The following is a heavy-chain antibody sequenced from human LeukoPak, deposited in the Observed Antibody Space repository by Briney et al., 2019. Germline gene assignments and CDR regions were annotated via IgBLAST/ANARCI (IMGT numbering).Heavy chain of an antibody. V-gene: IGHV4-4*02. CDR2: IHHSGST. CDR1: GGSISSGNW. CDR3: WHSGYEAGFDY. D-gene: IGHD5-12*01. Sequence: SETLSLTCAVSGGSISSGNWWSWVRQPPGKGLEWIGEIHHSGSTNYNPSLKSRVTISVDNSKNQFSLKVRSVTAADTAVYYCWHSGYEAGFDYWGQGTLVTVSS. J-gene: IGHJ4*02.